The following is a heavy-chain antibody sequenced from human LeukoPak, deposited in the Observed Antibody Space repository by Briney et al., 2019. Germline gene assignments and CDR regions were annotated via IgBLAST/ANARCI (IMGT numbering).Heavy chain of an antibody. D-gene: IGHD2-15*01. CDR1: SGSISSSSYF. CDR2: IYYSGST. V-gene: IGHV4-61*01. Sequence: PSETLSLTCTVSSGSISSSSYFWGWIRQPPGKGLEWIGYIYYSGSTNYNPSLKSRVTISVDTSKNQFSLKLSSVTAADTAVYYCARDVMGYCSGGSCYSGYYYYGMDVWGQGTTVTVSS. J-gene: IGHJ6*02. CDR3: ARDVMGYCSGGSCYSGYYYYGMDV.